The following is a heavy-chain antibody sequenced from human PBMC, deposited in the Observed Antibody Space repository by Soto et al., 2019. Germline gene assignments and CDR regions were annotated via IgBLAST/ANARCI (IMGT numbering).Heavy chain of an antibody. CDR1: GASINSSDW. Sequence: QVQLQESGPGLVQPSGTLSLTCAVSGASINSSDWWNWVRQPPGKGLEWIGEVFHGGNIYYNPSLKGRVTISLDMSKNQFSLTLSSVTAAATAVYYCARDHEANNGCAFDCWGQGTQVTVSS. CDR3: ARDHEANNGCAFDC. D-gene: IGHD1-20*01. CDR2: VFHGGNI. V-gene: IGHV4-4*02. J-gene: IGHJ4*02.